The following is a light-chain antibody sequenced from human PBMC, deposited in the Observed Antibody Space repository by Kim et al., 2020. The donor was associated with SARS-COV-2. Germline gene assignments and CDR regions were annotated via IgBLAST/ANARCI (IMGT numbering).Light chain of an antibody. Sequence: GQSVTISCTGTRSDVGGYNYVSWYQQHPGKAPKLMIDEVSKRPSGVPDRFSGSKSGNTASLTVSGLQAEDEADYYCSSYAGSNNVVFGGGTQLTVL. J-gene: IGLJ2*01. V-gene: IGLV2-8*01. CDR1: RSDVGGYNY. CDR2: EVS. CDR3: SSYAGSNNVV.